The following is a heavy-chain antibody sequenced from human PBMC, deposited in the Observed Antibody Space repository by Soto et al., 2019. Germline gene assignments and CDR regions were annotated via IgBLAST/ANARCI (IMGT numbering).Heavy chain of an antibody. D-gene: IGHD6-13*01. CDR1: GYTFTSYD. CDR3: AREQQLVLSPHFDY. CDR2: INPNTGYT. Sequence: ASVKVSCKASGYTFTSYDINWVRQATGQGLEWMGWINPNTGYTDYAQKFQDRVTMAGNTSITTAYMELSSLRSEDTAVYYCAREQQLVLSPHFDYWGQGTLVTVSS. V-gene: IGHV1-8*01. J-gene: IGHJ4*02.